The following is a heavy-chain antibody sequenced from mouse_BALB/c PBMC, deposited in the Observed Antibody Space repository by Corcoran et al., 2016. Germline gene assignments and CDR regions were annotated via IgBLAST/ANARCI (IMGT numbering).Heavy chain of an antibody. CDR2: INPNNGGT. CDR1: GYTFTDYH. V-gene: IGHV1-18*01. CDR3: ARRDYFGSSPSDY. D-gene: IGHD1-1*01. Sequence: VLLQQSGPELVKPGTSVKIPCKASGYTFTDYHMDWVKQSHGKRLEWIGDINPNNGGTIYNQKFKGKATLTVDKSSSTAYMEIRSLTSEDAAVYYCARRDYFGSSPSDYWGQGTTLTVSS. J-gene: IGHJ2*01.